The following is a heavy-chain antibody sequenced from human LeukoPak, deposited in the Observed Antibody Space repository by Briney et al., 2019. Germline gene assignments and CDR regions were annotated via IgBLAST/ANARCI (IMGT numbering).Heavy chain of an antibody. V-gene: IGHV3-23*01. CDR2: ISGSGGST. J-gene: IGHJ4*02. CDR3: AKDRGSYSSSPTGY. Sequence: PGGSLRRSCAASGFTFSSYAMSWVRQAPGKGLEWVSAISGSGGSTYYADSVKGRFTISRDNSKNTLYLQMNSLRAEDTAVYYCAKDRGSYSSSPTGYWGQGTLVTVSS. CDR1: GFTFSSYA. D-gene: IGHD6-13*01.